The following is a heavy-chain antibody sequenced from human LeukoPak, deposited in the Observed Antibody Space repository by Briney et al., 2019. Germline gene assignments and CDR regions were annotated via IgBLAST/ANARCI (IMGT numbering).Heavy chain of an antibody. CDR1: GGSTSSYY. J-gene: IGHJ3*02. CDR2: IYYSGST. CDR3: ARTVDTPEMAYWWSYAFDI. V-gene: IGHV4-59*08. D-gene: IGHD2-8*02. Sequence: SETLSLTCTVSGGSTSSYYWSWIRQPPGKGLEWIGYIYYSGSTNHNPSLKSRVTISVDTSKNQFSLKLSSVTAADTAVYYCARTVDTPEMAYWWSYAFDIWGQGTMVTVSS.